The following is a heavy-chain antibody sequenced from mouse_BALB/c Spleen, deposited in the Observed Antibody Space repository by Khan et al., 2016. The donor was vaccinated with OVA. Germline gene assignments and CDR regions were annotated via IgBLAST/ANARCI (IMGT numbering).Heavy chain of an antibody. CDR3: AIMYYGNDWFAY. CDR1: GLSLTNYG. CDR2: IWGDGST. D-gene: IGHD2-1*01. J-gene: IGHJ3*01. V-gene: IGHV2-3*01. Sequence: QVQLKESGPGLVAPSQRLSIRCTVSGLSLTNYGVSWVRQPPGKGLEWLGVIWGDGSTNYHSVLKSRLTINKDNSKSQVFVKLNSLQPDDTATYFCAIMYYGNDWFAYWGQGTLVTVSA.